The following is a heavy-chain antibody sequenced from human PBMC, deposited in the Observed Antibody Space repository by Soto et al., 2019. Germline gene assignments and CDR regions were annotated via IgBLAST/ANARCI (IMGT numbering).Heavy chain of an antibody. J-gene: IGHJ3*02. CDR3: SRAPVLGLPPGTLGSSWPDAFDI. CDR2: ISSSSSYI. Sequence: GGSLRLSCAASGFTFSSYSMNWVRQAPGKGLEWVSSISSSSSYIYYADSVKGRFTISRDNAKNSLYLQMNSLRAEDTAVYYSSRAPVLGLPPGTLGSSWPDAFDIWGQGTMVTVSS. CDR1: GFTFSSYS. D-gene: IGHD6-13*01. V-gene: IGHV3-21*01.